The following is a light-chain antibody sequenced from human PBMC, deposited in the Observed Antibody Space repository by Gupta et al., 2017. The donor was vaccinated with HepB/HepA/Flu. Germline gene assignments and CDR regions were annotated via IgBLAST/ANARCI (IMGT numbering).Light chain of an antibody. CDR2: GAS. V-gene: IGKV3-11*01. J-gene: IGKJ2*01. CDR1: QSVSRY. Sequence: EIVLTQSPATLSLSPGDRATLSCRASQSVSRYLAWYQQKPGQAPRLLIYGASNRATGFPARFSGSGSGTEFTLTISSREPEDFAVYYCQHRNNSMFTFGQGTKVDIK. CDR3: QHRNNSMFT.